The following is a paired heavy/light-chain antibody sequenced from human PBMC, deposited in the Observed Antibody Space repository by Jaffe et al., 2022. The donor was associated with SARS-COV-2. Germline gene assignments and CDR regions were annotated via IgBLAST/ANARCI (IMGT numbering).Light chain of an antibody. V-gene: IGKV3-11*01. Sequence: EIVLTQSPATLSLSPGERATLSCRASQSVSRSLAWYQQKPGQAPRLLIYDASNRATGIPARFSGSGSGTDFTLTISSLEPEDFAVYYCQQRSDWPLAFGGGTKVEI. J-gene: IGKJ4*01. CDR3: QQRSDWPLA. CDR2: DAS. CDR1: QSVSRS.
Heavy chain of an antibody. CDR2: ISDGGGAA. CDR1: GFTFGKYA. CDR3: AKALGVAVPSASRWFDC. J-gene: IGHJ4*02. V-gene: IGHV3-23*04. Sequence: EVQLVESGGGLVQPGGSLRLSCAVSGFTFGKYAMTWIRQAPGKGLEWVSTISDGGGAAYYADSEKGRFTISRDNSRNTLYLQMNSLRVEDTAIYYCAKALGVAVPSASRWFDCWGQGTLVTVSS. D-gene: IGHD2-2*01.